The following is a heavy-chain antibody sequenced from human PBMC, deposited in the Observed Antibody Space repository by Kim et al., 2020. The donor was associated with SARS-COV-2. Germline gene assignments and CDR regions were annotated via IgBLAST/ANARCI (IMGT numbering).Heavy chain of an antibody. CDR1: GGSVSSGSYY. V-gene: IGHV4-61*01. CDR2: IYYSGST. CDR3: ARALQPLRGYSYVDY. Sequence: SETLSLTCTVSGGSVSSGSYYWSWIRQPPGKGLEWIGYIYYSGSTNYNPSLKSRVTISVDTSKNQFSLKLSSVTAADTAVYYCARALQPLRGYSYVDYWGQGTLVTVSS. D-gene: IGHD5-18*01. J-gene: IGHJ4*02.